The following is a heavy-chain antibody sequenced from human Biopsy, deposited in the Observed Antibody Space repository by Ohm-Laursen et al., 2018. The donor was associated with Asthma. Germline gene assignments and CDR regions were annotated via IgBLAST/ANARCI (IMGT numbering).Heavy chain of an antibody. CDR3: ARESGQDSGGTGAFDR. V-gene: IGHV3-30*03. Sequence: SLRLSCAASGFTLTTYAIHWVRQAPGKGLEWVALISSDGHNKYYKDSVKGRFTISRDNSKLRLYLEINSLRVEDSAVYYCARESGQDSGGTGAFDRWGQGIMVAVSS. CDR2: ISSDGHNK. J-gene: IGHJ3*02. D-gene: IGHD4-23*01. CDR1: GFTLTTYA.